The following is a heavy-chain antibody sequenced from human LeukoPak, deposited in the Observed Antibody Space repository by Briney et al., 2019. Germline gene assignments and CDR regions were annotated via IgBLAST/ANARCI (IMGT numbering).Heavy chain of an antibody. Sequence: GGSLRLSCAASGFTFSSYAMSWVRQAPGKGLEWVSGISGSGGGTYYPDSVKGRFTISRDNSKNTLYLQMNSLRGDDTATYYCAKGVSGTYYFDHWGQGTLVTVSS. CDR3: AKGVSGTYYFDH. V-gene: IGHV3-23*01. CDR1: GFTFSSYA. J-gene: IGHJ4*02. D-gene: IGHD1-26*01. CDR2: ISGSGGGT.